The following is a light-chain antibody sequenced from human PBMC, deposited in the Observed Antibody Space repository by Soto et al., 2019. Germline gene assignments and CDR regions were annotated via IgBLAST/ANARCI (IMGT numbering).Light chain of an antibody. CDR1: SSDIGAYDY. Sequence: QSVLTQPASGSGSPGQSITISCTGTSSDIGAYDYVYWFQQYSGKAPTLIIYEVRFRPSWVPSGFSGSKSGNTASLTISGLQTEDEAAHYCGSYASATLIFGGGTKLTVL. CDR2: EVR. CDR3: GSYASATLI. V-gene: IGLV2-14*03. J-gene: IGLJ2*01.